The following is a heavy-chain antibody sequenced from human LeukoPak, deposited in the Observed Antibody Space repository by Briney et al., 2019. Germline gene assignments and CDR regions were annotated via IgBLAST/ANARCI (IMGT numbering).Heavy chain of an antibody. Sequence: QAGGSLRLSCAASGFTFSSYAMHWVRQAPGKGLEYVSAISSNGGSTYYADSVKGRFTISRDNSKNTLYLQMSSLRAEDTAVYYCVKGHSGYSYGPPDYWGQGTLVTVSS. J-gene: IGHJ4*02. D-gene: IGHD5-18*01. CDR2: ISSNGGST. CDR1: GFTFSSYA. V-gene: IGHV3-64D*06. CDR3: VKGHSGYSYGPPDY.